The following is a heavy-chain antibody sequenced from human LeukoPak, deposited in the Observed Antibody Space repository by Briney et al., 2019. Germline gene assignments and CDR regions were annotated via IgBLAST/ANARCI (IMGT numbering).Heavy chain of an antibody. CDR2: INANSGDT. J-gene: IGHJ4*02. CDR1: GYTFTSYY. Sequence: ASVKVSCKASGYTFTSYYMHWVRQAHGQGLEWMGWINANSGDTNYAQMFEGRITMTRDTSTSTAYMELSRLRSDDTAVYYCARAGGSDYYWGQGSLVTVSS. V-gene: IGHV1-2*02. D-gene: IGHD3-10*01. CDR3: ARAGGSDYY.